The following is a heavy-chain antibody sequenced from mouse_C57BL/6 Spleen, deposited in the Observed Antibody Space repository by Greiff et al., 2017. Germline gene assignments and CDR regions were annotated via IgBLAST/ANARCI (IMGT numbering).Heavy chain of an antibody. CDR3: ASGIYDYDGYYFDY. Sequence: VKLMESGAELARPGASVKMSCKASGYTFTSYTMHWVKQRPGQGLEWIGYINPSSGYTKYNQKFKDKATLTADKSSSTAYMQLSSLTSEDSAVYYCASGIYDYDGYYFDYWGQGTTLTVSS. CDR1: GYTFTSYT. V-gene: IGHV1-4*01. J-gene: IGHJ2*01. CDR2: INPSSGYT. D-gene: IGHD2-4*01.